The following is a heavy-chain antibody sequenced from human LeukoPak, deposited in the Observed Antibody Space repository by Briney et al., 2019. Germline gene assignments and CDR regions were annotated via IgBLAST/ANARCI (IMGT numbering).Heavy chain of an antibody. D-gene: IGHD4/OR15-4a*01. V-gene: IGHV3-15*01. CDR2: IKSKTDGGTR. Sequence: GGSLRLSCAVSGFTSSNPWMSWVRQAPGKGLEGVGRIKSKTDGGTRDYAAPVKGRFTISRDDSKNTLYLHMNSLKTEDTAVYYCTTFDYAAFLIGGQGTMVTVSS. J-gene: IGHJ3*02. CDR3: TTFDYAAFLI. CDR1: GFTSSNPW.